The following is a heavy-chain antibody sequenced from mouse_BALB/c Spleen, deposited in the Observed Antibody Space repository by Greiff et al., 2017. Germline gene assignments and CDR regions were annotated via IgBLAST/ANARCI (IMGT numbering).Heavy chain of an antibody. CDR1: GYTFTDYN. CDR2: INPNNGGT. Sequence: EVQLQESGPELVKPGASVKIPCKASGYTFTDYNMDWVKQSHGKSLEWIGDINPNNGGTIYNQKFKGKATLTVDKSSSTAYMELRSLTSEDTAVYYCARGYGSSHYYAMDYWGQGTSVTVSS. CDR3: ARGYGSSHYYAMDY. V-gene: IGHV1-18*01. J-gene: IGHJ4*01. D-gene: IGHD1-1*01.